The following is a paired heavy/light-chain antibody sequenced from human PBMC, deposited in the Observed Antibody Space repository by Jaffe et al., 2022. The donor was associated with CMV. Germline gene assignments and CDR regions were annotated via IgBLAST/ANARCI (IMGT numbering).Light chain of an antibody. CDR3: QQVNSSPQT. CDR1: QGISTY. Sequence: DIQLTQSPSFLSASVGDRVTVTCRASQGISTYLAWYQQKPGKAPKTLIYAASTLQSGVPSRFSGSGSGTEFTLTISSLQPEDFATYYCQQVNSSPQTFGQGTKLEIK. V-gene: IGKV1-9*01. J-gene: IGKJ2*01. CDR2: AAS.
Heavy chain of an antibody. Sequence: EVQVVESGGGLVKPGGSLRLSCAASGFTFSNAWMSWVRQAPGKGLEWVGRIKSKTDGGTTDYAAPVKGRFTISRDDSKNTLYLQMNSLKTEDTAVYYCATGVLELRGYFYYYYGMDVWGQGTTVTVSS. V-gene: IGHV3-15*01. CDR1: GFTFSNAW. CDR2: IKSKTDGGTT. J-gene: IGHJ6*02. CDR3: ATGVLELRGYFYYYYGMDV. D-gene: IGHD1-7*01.